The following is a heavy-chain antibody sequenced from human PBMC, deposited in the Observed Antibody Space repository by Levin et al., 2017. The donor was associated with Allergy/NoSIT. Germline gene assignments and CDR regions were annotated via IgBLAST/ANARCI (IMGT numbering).Heavy chain of an antibody. Sequence: PGGSLRLSCAASGFTFSTYWMSWVRQAPGKGLEWVANIKQDGSEKYYVDSVKGRFTFSRDNAKNSLYLQMNSLRAEDTAVYYCARLHDYSDFDYWAQGTLVTVSS. J-gene: IGHJ4*02. V-gene: IGHV3-7*01. CDR2: IKQDGSEK. CDR3: ARLHDYSDFDY. D-gene: IGHD4-11*01. CDR1: GFTFSTYW.